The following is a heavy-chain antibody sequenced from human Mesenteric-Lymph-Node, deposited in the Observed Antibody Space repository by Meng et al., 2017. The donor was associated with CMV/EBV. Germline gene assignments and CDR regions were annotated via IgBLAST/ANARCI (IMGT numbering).Heavy chain of an antibody. Sequence: EMHLVGSGGGVVQPGGSLGLSCAASGFNVRDKYMSWVRQAPGKGLEWVCIIYRGDNTYYIDSVKDRFTVSRDNSKNTMYLQMNSLRVEDTAVYYCTGDSVSNPNLDYWGQGTLVTVSS. CDR1: GFNVRDKY. D-gene: IGHD3-10*01. CDR3: TGDSVSNPNLDY. J-gene: IGHJ4*02. V-gene: IGHV3-66*01. CDR2: IYRGDNT.